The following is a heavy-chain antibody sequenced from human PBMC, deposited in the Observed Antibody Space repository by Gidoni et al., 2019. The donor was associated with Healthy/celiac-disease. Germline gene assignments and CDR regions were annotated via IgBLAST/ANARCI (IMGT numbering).Heavy chain of an antibody. CDR3: ARLDLGYCSGGSCYSDGSFDY. V-gene: IGHV5-51*01. D-gene: IGHD2-15*01. J-gene: IGHJ4*02. Sequence: EVQLVQSGAEVTKPGASLKICCQGSGYSFTRYWHGWVRQMPGKGLEWMGIIYPGDSDTRYSPSCQGQVTISADKSISTAYLQWSSLKASDTAMYYWARLDLGYCSGGSCYSDGSFDYWGQGTLVTVSS. CDR2: IYPGDSDT. CDR1: GYSFTRYW.